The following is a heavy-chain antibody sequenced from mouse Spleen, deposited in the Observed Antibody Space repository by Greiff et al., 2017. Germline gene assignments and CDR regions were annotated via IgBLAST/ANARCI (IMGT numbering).Heavy chain of an antibody. CDR2: ISYDGSN. CDR1: GYSITSGYY. Sequence: EVKLMESGPGLVKPSQSLSLTCSVTGYSITSGYYWNWIRQFPGNKLEWMGYISYDGSNNYNPSLKNRISITRDTSKNQFFLKLNSVTTEDTATYYCARGYSYYGSSYGFDYWGQGTTLTVSS. D-gene: IGHD1-1*01. J-gene: IGHJ2*01. CDR3: ARGYSYYGSSYGFDY. V-gene: IGHV3-6*02.